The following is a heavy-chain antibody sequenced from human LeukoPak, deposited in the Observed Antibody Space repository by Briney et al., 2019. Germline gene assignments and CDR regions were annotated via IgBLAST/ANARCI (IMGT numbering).Heavy chain of an antibody. CDR2: INPNSGGT. CDR3: AREAGSYSGIDY. J-gene: IGHJ4*02. CDR1: RYTFTGYY. D-gene: IGHD1-26*01. Sequence: ASVKVSCKASRYTFTGYYMHWVRQAPGQGLEWMGWINPNSGGTNYAQKFQGRVTMTRDTSISTAYMELSRLRSDDTAVYYCAREAGSYSGIDYWGQGTLVTVSS. V-gene: IGHV1-2*02.